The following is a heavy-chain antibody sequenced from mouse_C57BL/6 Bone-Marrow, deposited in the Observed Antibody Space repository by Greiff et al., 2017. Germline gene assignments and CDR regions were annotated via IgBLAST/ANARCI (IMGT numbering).Heavy chain of an antibody. Sequence: QVQLKQSGAELARPGASVKLSCKASGYTFTSYGISWVKQRTGQGLEWIGEIYPRSGNTYYNEKFKGKATLTADKSSSTAYMELRSLTSEDSAVYFCAKERGYYSNFFFDYWGQGTTLTVSS. CDR3: AKERGYYSNFFFDY. CDR1: GYTFTSYG. J-gene: IGHJ2*01. D-gene: IGHD2-5*01. V-gene: IGHV1-81*01. CDR2: IYPRSGNT.